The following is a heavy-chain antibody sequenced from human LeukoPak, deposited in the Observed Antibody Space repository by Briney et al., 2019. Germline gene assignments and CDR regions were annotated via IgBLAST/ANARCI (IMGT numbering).Heavy chain of an antibody. D-gene: IGHD3-22*01. CDR2: ISYDGSNK. V-gene: IGHV3-30-3*01. CDR3: ARDHYFDISGYLDY. J-gene: IGHJ4*02. Sequence: QTGGSLRLSCAASGFTFSSYAMHWVRQAPGKGLEWVAVISYDGSNKYYADSVKGRFTISRDNVKNSLYLEMNSLRVEDSAVYYCARDHYFDISGYLDYWGQGTPVTVSS. CDR1: GFTFSSYA.